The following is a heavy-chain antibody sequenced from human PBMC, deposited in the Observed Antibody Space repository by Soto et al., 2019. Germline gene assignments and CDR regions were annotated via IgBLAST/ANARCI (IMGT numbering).Heavy chain of an antibody. Sequence: SETLCLTCAVSGDSMSSSDYYWGWIRQPPGKGLEWIGSIYYSGSTYYNPSLQSRVAISVDTSKNQFSLKLKSVTAADTAIYYCARRTVNIRTFYSGLKTHCFDYWGQGAPVTVSS. CDR2: IYYSGST. V-gene: IGHV4-39*01. J-gene: IGHJ4*02. CDR1: GDSMSSSDYY. CDR3: ARRTVNIRTFYSGLKTHCFDY. D-gene: IGHD6-19*01.